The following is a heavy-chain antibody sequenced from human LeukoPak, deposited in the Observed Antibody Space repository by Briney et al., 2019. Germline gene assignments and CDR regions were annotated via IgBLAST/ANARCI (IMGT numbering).Heavy chain of an antibody. V-gene: IGHV4-4*02. CDR3: ARDRSGWYDGFDP. Sequence: TPSETLSLTCAVSGGSLNSSNWWSWVRQPPGEGLEWIGEIYHSGSTNYNPSLKSRVTISVDKSKNQFSLKLSSVTAADTAVYYCARDRSGWYDGFDPWGQGTLVTVSS. D-gene: IGHD6-19*01. CDR2: IYHSGST. J-gene: IGHJ5*02. CDR1: GGSLNSSNW.